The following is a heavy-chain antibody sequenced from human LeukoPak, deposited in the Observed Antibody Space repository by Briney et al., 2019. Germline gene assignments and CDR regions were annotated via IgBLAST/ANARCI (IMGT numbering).Heavy chain of an antibody. D-gene: IGHD5-24*01. CDR1: GGSISSSTYF. CDR3: ARESLTWLQSRTSWFDP. CDR2: IYYSGST. Sequence: SETLSLTCTVSGGSISSSTYFWGWIRQPPGEGLEWIGTIYYSGSTYYNPSLKSRVTISVDSSKNQFSLRLSSVTAADTAVYYCARESLTWLQSRTSWFDPWGQGTLVTVSS. J-gene: IGHJ5*02. V-gene: IGHV4-39*07.